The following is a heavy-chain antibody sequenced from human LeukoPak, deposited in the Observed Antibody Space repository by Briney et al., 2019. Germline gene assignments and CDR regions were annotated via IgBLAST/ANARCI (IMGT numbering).Heavy chain of an antibody. CDR3: ARGVVGPDY. V-gene: IGHV3-74*01. Sequence: PGGSLRLSCAASGFTFSDYYMSWIRQAPGKGLVWVSRINSDGSSTSYADSVKGRFTISRDNAKNTLYLQMNSLRAEDTAVYYCARGVVGPDYWGQGTLVTVSS. D-gene: IGHD1-26*01. CDR2: INSDGSST. CDR1: GFTFSDYY. J-gene: IGHJ4*02.